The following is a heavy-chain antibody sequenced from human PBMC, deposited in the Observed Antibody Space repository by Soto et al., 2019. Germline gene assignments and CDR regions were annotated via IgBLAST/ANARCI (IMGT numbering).Heavy chain of an antibody. V-gene: IGHV3-9*01. Sequence: GGSLRLSCAASGFTFDDYAMHWVRQVPGKGLEWVSGINWNSGSIGYADSVKGRFAISRDNAKNSLHLQMNSLRAEDTAFYYCVKYEIINRSSGHTRHRGQAPLVTVSS. CDR3: VKYEIINRSSGHTRH. D-gene: IGHD5-18*01. J-gene: IGHJ1*01. CDR1: GFTFDDYA. CDR2: INWNSGSI.